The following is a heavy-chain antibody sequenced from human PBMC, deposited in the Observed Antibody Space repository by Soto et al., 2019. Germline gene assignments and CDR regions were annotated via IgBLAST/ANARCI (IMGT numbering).Heavy chain of an antibody. CDR1: GFLFDSYA. Sequence: EVQLVESGGGLVQPGRSLRLSCAASGFLFDSYAMHWVRQAPGKGLEWVSGINWDGGRVAYADSVKGRFTISRDNAKNSLYLQMNNLRADDSALYYCAKVVVAATQPRYYFYGMDVWGQGTTVTVSS. CDR2: INWDGGRV. D-gene: IGHD2-15*01. V-gene: IGHV3-9*01. J-gene: IGHJ6*02. CDR3: AKVVVAATQPRYYFYGMDV.